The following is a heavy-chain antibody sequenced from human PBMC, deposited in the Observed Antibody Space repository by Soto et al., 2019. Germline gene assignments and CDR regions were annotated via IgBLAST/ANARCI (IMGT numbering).Heavy chain of an antibody. CDR3: ARVRMVWGGIIPYYFDY. Sequence: ASVKVSCKVSGYTLTELSMHWVRQAPGRGLEWMGGFDPEDGETIYAQKFQGRVTMTEDTSTDTAYMELSSLRSEDTAVYYCARVRMVWGGIIPYYFDYWGQGTLVTVSS. CDR2: FDPEDGET. J-gene: IGHJ4*02. D-gene: IGHD3-10*01. V-gene: IGHV1-24*01. CDR1: GYTLTELS.